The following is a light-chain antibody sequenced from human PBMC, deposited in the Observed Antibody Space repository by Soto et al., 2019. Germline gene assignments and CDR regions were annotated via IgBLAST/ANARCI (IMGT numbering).Light chain of an antibody. Sequence: DIQMTQSPSSLSASVGDRVTITCQASQDITSYLNWYQHKPGKAPKLLIYDASILEARVPPRFSGSGSGTDFTLTISSLQPEDVATYYCQHCDYLPIFGPGTTVDFK. J-gene: IGKJ3*01. CDR2: DAS. CDR3: QHCDYLPI. V-gene: IGKV1-33*01. CDR1: QDITSY.